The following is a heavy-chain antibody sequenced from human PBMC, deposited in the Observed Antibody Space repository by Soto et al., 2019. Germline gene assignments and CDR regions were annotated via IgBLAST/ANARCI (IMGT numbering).Heavy chain of an antibody. CDR1: GGSISSSSYY. CDR2: IYYSGST. D-gene: IGHD1-26*01. Sequence: QLQLQESGPGLVKPSETLSLTCTVSGGSISSSSYYWGWIRQPPGKGLEWIGSIYYSGSTYYNPSLQSRVTISVDTSKNQFSLKLSSVAAADTAVYYCASDSGSYSRDYWGQGTLVTVSS. CDR3: ASDSGSYSRDY. J-gene: IGHJ4*02. V-gene: IGHV4-39*01.